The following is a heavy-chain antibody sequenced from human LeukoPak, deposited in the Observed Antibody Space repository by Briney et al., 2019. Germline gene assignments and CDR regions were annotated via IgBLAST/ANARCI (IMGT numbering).Heavy chain of an antibody. Sequence: ASVKVSCKASGYTFTGYYMHWVRQAPGQGLEWMGWINPNSGGTNYAQKFQGRVTMTRDTSISTAYMELSSLRSEDTAVYYCARGRALGSPRGWFDPWGQGTLVTVSS. J-gene: IGHJ5*02. CDR1: GYTFTGYY. CDR2: INPNSGGT. V-gene: IGHV1-2*02. CDR3: ARGRALGSPRGWFDP.